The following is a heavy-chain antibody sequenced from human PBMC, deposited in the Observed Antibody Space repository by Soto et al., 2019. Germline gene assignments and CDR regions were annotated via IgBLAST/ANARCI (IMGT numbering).Heavy chain of an antibody. CDR1: GFTFSSDG. V-gene: IGHV3-33*01. D-gene: IGHD2-2*01. J-gene: IGHJ4*02. CDR2: IWYDGSNK. CDR3: ARDQRRYCSSTSCYGGVDY. Sequence: QVQLVESGGGVVQPGRSLRLSCAASGFTFSSDGMHWVRQAPGKGLEWVAVIWYDGSNKYYADSVKGSFTISRDNSKNTLYLQMNSLRAEDTAVYYCARDQRRYCSSTSCYGGVDYWGQGTLVTVSS.